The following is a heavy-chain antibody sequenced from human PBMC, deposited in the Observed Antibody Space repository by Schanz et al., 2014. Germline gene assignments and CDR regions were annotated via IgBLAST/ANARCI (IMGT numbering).Heavy chain of an antibody. CDR3: ARGPIPIQGVPMDF. D-gene: IGHD3-10*01. J-gene: IGHJ4*02. CDR2: IGYDGSEK. V-gene: IGHV3-33*08. CDR1: GFIFSGYA. Sequence: QVQLVESGGGVVQPGNSLRLSCAASGFIFSGYAMIWVRQAPGKGLEWVANIGYDGSEKYYVDSVKGRFTISRDNSKDTLYLQMSGLTPEDTAVYYCARGPIPIQGVPMDFWGQGTLVTVSS.